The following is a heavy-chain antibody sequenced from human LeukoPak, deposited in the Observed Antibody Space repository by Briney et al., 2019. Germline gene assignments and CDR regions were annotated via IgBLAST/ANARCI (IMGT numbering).Heavy chain of an antibody. CDR2: INPKRGGT. V-gene: IGHV1-2*02. CDR3: ARSTAARPPFDY. Sequence: ASVKVSCKASGYIFSGYYMHWVGQAPGQGLEWMGWINPKRGGTNYAPKFQGRVTMTWDTSINTAYMELSRLTSDDTAMFFCARSTAARPPFDYWGQGTLVTVSS. CDR1: GYIFSGYY. D-gene: IGHD6-6*01. J-gene: IGHJ4*02.